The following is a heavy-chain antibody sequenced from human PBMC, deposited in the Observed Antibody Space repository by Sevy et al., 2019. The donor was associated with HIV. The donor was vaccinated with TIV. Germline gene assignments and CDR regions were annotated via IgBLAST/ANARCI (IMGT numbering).Heavy chain of an antibody. Sequence: GGSLRLSCVASTFTFSRYAMSWVRQAPGKGLEWVSAISGSGGSAFYADSVKGRFTISRDNSKNTLYLQMNSLRAEDTALYYCAKDIRNSVSVDAFDIWDQGTMVTVSS. D-gene: IGHD2-21*01. CDR3: AKDIRNSVSVDAFDI. CDR2: ISGSGGSA. CDR1: TFTFSRYA. J-gene: IGHJ3*02. V-gene: IGHV3-23*01.